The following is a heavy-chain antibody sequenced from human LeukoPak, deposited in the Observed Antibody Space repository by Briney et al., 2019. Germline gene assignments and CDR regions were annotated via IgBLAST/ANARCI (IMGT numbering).Heavy chain of an antibody. CDR1: GFTFSNYG. J-gene: IGHJ6*03. CDR2: ISYDEGNK. V-gene: IGHV3-30*03. CDR3: ARRGSITIFGVVTDYYYYMDV. D-gene: IGHD3-3*01. Sequence: PGESLRLSCAASGFTFSNYGMYWVRQAPGKGLEWVAVISYDEGNKYYADSVKGRFTISRDNSKNTLYLQMDSLRPEDTAVYYCARRGSITIFGVVTDYYYYMDVWGKGTTVTVSS.